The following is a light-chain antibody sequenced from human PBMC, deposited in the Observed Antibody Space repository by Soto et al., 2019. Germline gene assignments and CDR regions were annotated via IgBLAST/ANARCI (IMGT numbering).Light chain of an antibody. CDR3: QQYGSSPLIS. CDR1: QSVSSY. CDR2: DAS. V-gene: IGKV3-11*01. J-gene: IGKJ5*01. Sequence: EILFTQSPATLSLSPGERDTLTCRASQSVSSYLAWYQQKPGQAPRLLIYDASNRANGIPARFSGSGSGTDFTLTISSLEPEDFAVYYCQQYGSSPLISFGQGTRLEIK.